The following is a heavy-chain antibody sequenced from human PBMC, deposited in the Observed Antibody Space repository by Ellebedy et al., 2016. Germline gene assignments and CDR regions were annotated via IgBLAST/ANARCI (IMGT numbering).Heavy chain of an antibody. J-gene: IGHJ6*02. CDR1: GFTFNSYW. CDR3: ASRAIAVTGADPPRDYYYGMDV. V-gene: IGHV3-7*01. CDR2: IKQDGSKK. Sequence: GESLKISCAASGFTFNSYWMSWVRQAPGKGLEWVANIKQDGSKKYHVDSVKGRFTISRDNAKNSLFLQMNSLRSEDTAVYYCASRAIAVTGADPPRDYYYGMDVWGQGTTVTVCS. D-gene: IGHD6-19*01.